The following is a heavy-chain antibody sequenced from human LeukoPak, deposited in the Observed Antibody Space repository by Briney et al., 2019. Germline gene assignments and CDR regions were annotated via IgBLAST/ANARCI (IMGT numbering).Heavy chain of an antibody. D-gene: IGHD6-19*01. CDR2: ISDSGSWA. J-gene: IGHJ4*02. V-gene: IGHV3-23*01. Sequence: GGSLRLSCTAAGFTFNIHAMTWVRQAPGKGLEWVAVISDSGSWASYADSVRGRFTIARDDSKSTLYLQMNNLRAEDTAVYFCVRGGWADDWGLGTLVIVSS. CDR1: GFTFNIHA. CDR3: VRGGWADD.